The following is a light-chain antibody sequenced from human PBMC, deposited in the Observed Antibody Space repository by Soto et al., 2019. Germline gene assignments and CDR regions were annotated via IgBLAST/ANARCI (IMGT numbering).Light chain of an antibody. J-gene: IGLJ1*01. CDR3: CSYAGSDTFGV. Sequence: QSVLTQPASVSGSPGQSITISCTGTRSDVGSYNLVSWYQQYPGKAPKLMIYAATKRPSGVSNRFSGSKSGITASLTISGLQAEDEADYYCCSYAGSDTFGVFGPGTKVTVL. CDR1: RSDVGSYNL. CDR2: AAT. V-gene: IGLV2-23*02.